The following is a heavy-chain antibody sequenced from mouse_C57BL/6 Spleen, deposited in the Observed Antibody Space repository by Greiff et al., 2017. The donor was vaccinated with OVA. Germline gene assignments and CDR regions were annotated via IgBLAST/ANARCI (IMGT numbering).Heavy chain of an antibody. D-gene: IGHD2-4*01. V-gene: IGHV1-55*01. CDR2: IYPGSGST. CDR3: ARSCYDYGEAWFAY. J-gene: IGHJ3*01. Sequence: QVQLQQPGAELVKPGASVKMSCKASGYTFTSYWITWVKQRPGQGLEWIGDIYPGSGSTNYNEKFKSKATLTVDTSSSTAYMQLSSLTSEDSAVYYCARSCYDYGEAWFAYWGKGTLVTVSA. CDR1: GYTFTSYW.